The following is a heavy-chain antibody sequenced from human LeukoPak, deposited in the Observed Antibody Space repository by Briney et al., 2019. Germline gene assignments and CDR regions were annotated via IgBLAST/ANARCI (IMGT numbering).Heavy chain of an antibody. CDR2: ISGSGDNT. D-gene: IGHD5-18*01. V-gene: IGHV3-23*01. Sequence: PGGSLRLSCAASGFTFSGYAMNWVRQAPGKGLEWVSAISGSGDNTYYADSVKGRFTISRDNSKNTLYLQMSTLRADDTAVYYCAKSEGGVNTAMAYWGQGTLVTVSS. J-gene: IGHJ4*02. CDR1: GFTFSGYA. CDR3: AKSEGGVNTAMAY.